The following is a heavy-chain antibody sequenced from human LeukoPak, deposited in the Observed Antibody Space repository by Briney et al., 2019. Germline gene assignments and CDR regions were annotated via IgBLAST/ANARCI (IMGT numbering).Heavy chain of an antibody. CDR1: GYTFTSYA. CDR3: ARFRLRHGQPDDY. CDR2: INAGNGNT. V-gene: IGHV1-3*01. Sequence: ASVKVSCKASGYTFTSYAMHWVRQAPGQRLEWMGWINAGNGNTKYSQKFQGRVTITRDTSASTAYMELSSLRSEDTAVYYCARFRLRHGQPDDYWGQGTLVTVSS. D-gene: IGHD4-17*01. J-gene: IGHJ4*02.